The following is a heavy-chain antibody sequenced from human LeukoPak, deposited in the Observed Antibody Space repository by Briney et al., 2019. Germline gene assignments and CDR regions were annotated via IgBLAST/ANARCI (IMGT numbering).Heavy chain of an antibody. V-gene: IGHV3-30-3*01. CDR3: AREGTGGDYTLEY. CDR1: GLTFRHYA. D-gene: IGHD4-17*01. J-gene: IGHJ4*02. CDR2: ISYDGSNK. Sequence: ERSLRLSCAASGLTFRHYAMYWVRQAPGKGLDWVAFISYDGSNKYYADSVKGRFTISRDNSRNTVYLQMNSLRTEDTAIYYCAREGTGGDYTLEYWGQGTLVTVSS.